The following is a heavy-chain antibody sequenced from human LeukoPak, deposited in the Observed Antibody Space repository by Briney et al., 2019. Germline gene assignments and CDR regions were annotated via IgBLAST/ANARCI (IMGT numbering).Heavy chain of an antibody. D-gene: IGHD6-13*01. Sequence: ASETLSLTCAVYGGSFSGYYWSWIRQPPGKGLEWIGEINHSGSTNYNPSLKSRVTISVDTSKNQFSLNLTSVTAADTAVYFCARDGSSRLLYDFDHWGQGTLVTVSP. CDR3: ARDGSSRLLYDFDH. CDR1: GGSFSGYY. V-gene: IGHV4-34*01. J-gene: IGHJ4*02. CDR2: INHSGST.